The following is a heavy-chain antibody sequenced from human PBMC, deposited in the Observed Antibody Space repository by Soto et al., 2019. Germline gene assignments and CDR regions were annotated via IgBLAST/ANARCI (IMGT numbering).Heavy chain of an antibody. CDR1: GGSISSSTYY. CDR2: IYYSGTA. CDR3: AGRATTVTYDAFGI. Sequence: QLQLQESGPGLVKPSETLSLTCSVSGGSISSSTYYWCWVRQPPGKGLEWIGSIYYSGTAHYTPSVKSSSTIPADTSEDQFALGRGAGTAAETAVYCCAGRATTVTYDAFGIWGQGTMVTVSS. D-gene: IGHD4-17*01. V-gene: IGHV4-39*01. J-gene: IGHJ3*02.